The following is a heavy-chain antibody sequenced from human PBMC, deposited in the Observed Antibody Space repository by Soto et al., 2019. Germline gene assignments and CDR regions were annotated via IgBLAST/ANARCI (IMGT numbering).Heavy chain of an antibody. CDR1: GYSFTSYW. CDR3: ARTSAAGKYYYGMDV. V-gene: IGHV5-51*01. Sequence: GESLKISCKGSGYSFTSYWIGWVRQMPGKGLEWMGIIYPGDSYIRYSPSFQGQVTISADKSISTAYLQWSSLKASDTAMYYCARTSAAGKYYYGMDVWGQGTTVTVSS. J-gene: IGHJ6*02. CDR2: IYPGDSYI. D-gene: IGHD6-13*01.